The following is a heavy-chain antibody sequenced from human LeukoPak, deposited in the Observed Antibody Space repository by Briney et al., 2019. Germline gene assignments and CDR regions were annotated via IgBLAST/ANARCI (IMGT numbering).Heavy chain of an antibody. D-gene: IGHD6-13*01. J-gene: IGHJ4*02. CDR1: GFTFDVYT. CDR2: ISGDASDT. Sequence: GGSLRLSCTASGFTFDVYTMHWVRQAPGKGLECVSLISGDASDTYYADSVEGRFTISRDTSKNSLYLQMNSLRAEDTALYYCAKDQRQLRPYYFDYWGQGTLVTVSS. V-gene: IGHV3-43*02. CDR3: AKDQRQLRPYYFDY.